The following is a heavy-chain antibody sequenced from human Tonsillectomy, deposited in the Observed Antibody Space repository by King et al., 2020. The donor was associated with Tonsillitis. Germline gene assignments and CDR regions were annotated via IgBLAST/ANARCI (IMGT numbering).Heavy chain of an antibody. CDR3: AGDPLDFCDGGSCYPGWYFVL. CDR2: IYHSGST. V-gene: IGHV4-38-2*01. J-gene: IGHJ2*01. D-gene: IGHD2-15*01. Sequence: VQLQESGPGLVKPSETLSLTCAVSGYSISSGYYWGWIRQPPGKGLEWIGSIYHSGSTYYNPSLKSRVTISVDTSKNQFSLKLSSVTAADTAVYYCAGDPLDFCDGGSCYPGWYFVLWGRGPLVTGPS. CDR1: GYSISSGYY.